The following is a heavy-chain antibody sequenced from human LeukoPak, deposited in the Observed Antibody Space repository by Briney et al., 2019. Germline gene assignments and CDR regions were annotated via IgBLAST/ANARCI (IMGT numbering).Heavy chain of an antibody. CDR1: GITFSGSA. Sequence: QAGGSLRLSCAASGITFSGSAMHWVRQASGKGLEWVGRIRSKANNYATAYAASLKGRFSVSRDDSKNTAYLYMGNLETEDTAIYYCTRQFDGVGYYPDYWGQGTLVTVSS. V-gene: IGHV3-73*01. J-gene: IGHJ4*02. D-gene: IGHD3-22*01. CDR3: TRQFDGVGYYPDY. CDR2: IRSKANNYAT.